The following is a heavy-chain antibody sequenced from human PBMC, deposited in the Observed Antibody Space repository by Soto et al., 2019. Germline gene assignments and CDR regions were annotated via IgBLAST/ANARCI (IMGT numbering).Heavy chain of an antibody. CDR3: AREANGRYFDY. V-gene: IGHV4-59*01. CDR2: IYYSGST. Sequence: TSETLSLTCTVSGGSISSYYWSWIRQPPGKGLEWIGYIYYSGSTNYNPSLKSRVTISVDTSKNQFSLKLSSVTAADTAVYYCAREANGRYFDYWAQGTLVTVSS. D-gene: IGHD1-26*01. J-gene: IGHJ4*02. CDR1: GGSISSYY.